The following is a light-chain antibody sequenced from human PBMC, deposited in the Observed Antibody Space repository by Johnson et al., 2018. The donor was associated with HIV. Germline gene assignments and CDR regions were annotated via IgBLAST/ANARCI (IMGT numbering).Light chain of an antibody. Sequence: QAVLTQPPSVSAAPGQKVTISCYGSSSNIGNNYVSWYQQLPGTAPKLLIYDNNKRPSGIPDRFSGSKSGTSATLGITGLQTGDEAVYYCGTWDSSLSAFYVFGTGTKVTVL. J-gene: IGLJ1*01. CDR3: GTWDSSLSAFYV. CDR1: SSNIGNNY. V-gene: IGLV1-51*01. CDR2: DNN.